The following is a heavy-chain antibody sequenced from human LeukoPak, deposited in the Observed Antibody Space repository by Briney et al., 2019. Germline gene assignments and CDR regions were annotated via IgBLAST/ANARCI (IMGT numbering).Heavy chain of an antibody. D-gene: IGHD1-7*01. V-gene: IGHV4-34*01. CDR2: INHSGST. J-gene: IGHJ3*02. CDR3: ARVGRGSWNYVYGQSGPFDI. Sequence: PSETLSLTCAVYGGSFSGYYWSWIRQPPGKGLEWIGEINHSGSTNYNPSLKSRVTISVDTSKNQFSLQLNSVTPEDTAVYYCARVGRGSWNYVYGQSGPFDIWGQGTMVTVSS. CDR1: GGSFSGYY.